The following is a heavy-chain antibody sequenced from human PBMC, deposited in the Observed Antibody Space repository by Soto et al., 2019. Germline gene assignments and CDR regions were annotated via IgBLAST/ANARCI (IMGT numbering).Heavy chain of an antibody. V-gene: IGHV2-5*01. J-gene: IGHJ4*02. CDR3: AHGKRYYDNSGYYYDELDY. CDR2: IYWNDDK. D-gene: IGHD3-22*01. Sequence: SGPTLVNPTQTLTLTCTFSGFSLRTSGVGVGWIRQPPGKAPEWLALIYWNDDKRYSPSLKSRLTITKDTSRNRVVLTVTNMDPADTATYYCAHGKRYYDNSGYYYDELDYWGRGTLVTVSS. CDR1: GFSLRTSGVG.